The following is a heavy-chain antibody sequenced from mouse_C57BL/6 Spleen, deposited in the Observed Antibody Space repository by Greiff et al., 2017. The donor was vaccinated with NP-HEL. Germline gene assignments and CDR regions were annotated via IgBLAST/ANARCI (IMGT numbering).Heavy chain of an antibody. CDR2: IWWDDDK. CDR3: ARIVENYYSNFGAMDY. V-gene: IGHV8-8*01. D-gene: IGHD2-5*01. CDR1: GFSLSTFGMG. Sequence: QVTLKVSGPGILQPSQTLSLTCSFSGFSLSTFGMGVGWIRQPSGKGLEWLAHIWWDDDKYYNPALKSRLTISKDTSKNQVFLKIANVDTADTATYYCARIVENYYSNFGAMDYWGEGTSVTVSS. J-gene: IGHJ4*01.